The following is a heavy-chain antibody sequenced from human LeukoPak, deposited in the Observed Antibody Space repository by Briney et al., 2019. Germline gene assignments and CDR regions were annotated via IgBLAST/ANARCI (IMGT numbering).Heavy chain of an antibody. J-gene: IGHJ3*02. V-gene: IGHV3-7*01. CDR1: GFSFRDYW. CDR3: AAGDTFDI. CDR2: ITPDGSGK. D-gene: IGHD3-16*01. Sequence: GGSLRLSCEASGFSFRDYWMSWVRQAPGKGLEWVADITPDGSGKTYVDSVKGRFTISRDNAKNSVYVQMNDLRVEDTAVYYCAAGDTFDIWGQGTLVTVSS.